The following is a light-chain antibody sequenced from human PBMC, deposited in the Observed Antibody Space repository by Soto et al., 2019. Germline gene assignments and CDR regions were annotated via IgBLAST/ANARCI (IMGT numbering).Light chain of an antibody. J-gene: IGLJ3*02. CDR2: EVS. CDR3: SSYTSTNTLV. CDR1: SSDVGGYKY. V-gene: IGLV2-14*01. Sequence: QSALTQPASVSASPGQSITISCTGSSSDVGGYKYVFWYQQHPGKAPKLIIYEVSNRPSGVSDRFSGSKSGNSASLTISGRQAEDEADYYCSSYTSTNTLVFGGGTKLTVL.